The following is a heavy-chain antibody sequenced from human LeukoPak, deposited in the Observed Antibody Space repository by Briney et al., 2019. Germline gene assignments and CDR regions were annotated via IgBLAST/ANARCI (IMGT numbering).Heavy chain of an antibody. CDR3: ARGFAPPARFSNPIWFGELLTQAFDY. V-gene: IGHV4-34*01. J-gene: IGHJ4*02. Sequence: GSLRLSCAASGFTFSNAWMTWVRQPPGKGLEWIGEINHSGSTNYNPSLKSRVTISVDTSKNQFSLKLSSVTAADTAVYYCARGFAPPARFSNPIWFGELLTQAFDYWGQGTLVTVSS. CDR2: INHSGST. CDR1: GFTFSNAW. D-gene: IGHD3-10*01.